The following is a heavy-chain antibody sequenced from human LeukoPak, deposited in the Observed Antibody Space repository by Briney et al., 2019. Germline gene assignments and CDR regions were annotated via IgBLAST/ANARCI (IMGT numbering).Heavy chain of an antibody. Sequence: PGGTLRLSCAASGFTFSSYGMSWVRQAPGKGLEWVSAISGSGGSTYYADSVKGRFTISRDNSKNTLYLQMNSLRAEDTAVYYCAKEVYRVGSGSYYPFDYWGQGTLVTVSS. J-gene: IGHJ4*02. CDR1: GFTFSSYG. CDR2: ISGSGGST. D-gene: IGHD3-10*01. V-gene: IGHV3-23*01. CDR3: AKEVYRVGSGSYYPFDY.